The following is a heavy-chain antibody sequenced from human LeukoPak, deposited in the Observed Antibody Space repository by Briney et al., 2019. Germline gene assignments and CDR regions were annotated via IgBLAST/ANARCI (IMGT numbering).Heavy chain of an antibody. J-gene: IGHJ4*02. D-gene: IGHD2-2*01. CDR3: ARDYIVVVPAALDY. Sequence: GASVKVSCKASGGTFSSYAISWVRQAPGQGLEWMGGIIPIFGTANYAQKFQGRVTITADESTSTAYMELRSLRSDDTAVYYCARDYIVVVPAALDYWGQGTLVTVSS. CDR1: GGTFSSYA. V-gene: IGHV1-69*13. CDR2: IIPIFGTA.